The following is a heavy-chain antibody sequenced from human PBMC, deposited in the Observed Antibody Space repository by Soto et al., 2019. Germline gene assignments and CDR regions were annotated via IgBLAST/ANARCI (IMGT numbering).Heavy chain of an antibody. D-gene: IGHD1-7*01. CDR1: GFTFTSSA. CDR3: AAPSITGTTRYYYYGMDV. V-gene: IGHV1-58*01. Sequence: GASVQVSCQASGFTFTSSAVQWLLHALVHLLEWIGWIVVGSGNTNYAQKFQERVTITRDMSTSTAYMELSSLRSEDTAVYYCAAPSITGTTRYYYYGMDVWGQGTTVTVSS. J-gene: IGHJ6*02. CDR2: IVVGSGNT.